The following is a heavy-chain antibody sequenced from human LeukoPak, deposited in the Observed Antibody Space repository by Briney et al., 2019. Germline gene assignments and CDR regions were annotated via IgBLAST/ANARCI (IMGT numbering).Heavy chain of an antibody. CDR3: AKDPYGQQLVHHFDY. CDR2: ISWNSGSI. D-gene: IGHD6-13*01. J-gene: IGHJ4*02. Sequence: HPGRSLRLSCAASGFTFDDYAMHWVRQAPGKGLEWVSGISWNSGSIGYADSVKGRFTISRDNAKNSLYLQMNSLRAEDTALYYCAKDPYGQQLVHHFDYWGQGTLVTVSS. CDR1: GFTFDDYA. V-gene: IGHV3-9*01.